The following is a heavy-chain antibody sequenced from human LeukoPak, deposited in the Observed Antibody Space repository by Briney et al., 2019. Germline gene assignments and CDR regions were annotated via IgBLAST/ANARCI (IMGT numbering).Heavy chain of an antibody. CDR3: ASWGEGALDN. CDR2: ISGSGGST. D-gene: IGHD1-26*01. CDR1: GFTFSSYG. Sequence: GGSLRLSCAASGFTFSSYGMSWVRQAPGKGLEWVSAISGSGGSTYYADSVKGRFTISRDNAKKSLYLQMNSLRVEDTGVYYCASWGEGALDNWGQGTLVIVSS. V-gene: IGHV3-23*01. J-gene: IGHJ4*02.